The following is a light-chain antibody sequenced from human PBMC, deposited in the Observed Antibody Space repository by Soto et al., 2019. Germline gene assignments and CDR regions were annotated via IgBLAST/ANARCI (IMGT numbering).Light chain of an antibody. Sequence: EIVLTQSPGTLSSSPGDSATLSCRASQSVTSNSLAWYQQKPGQAPRLLVYSVSRRAPGIPDRFGGRGSGTDFILTIARLEPEDFAVYYCQQYDSSPGTFGQGTKVDIK. CDR3: QQYDSSPGT. CDR1: QSVTSNS. V-gene: IGKV3-20*01. CDR2: SVS. J-gene: IGKJ1*01.